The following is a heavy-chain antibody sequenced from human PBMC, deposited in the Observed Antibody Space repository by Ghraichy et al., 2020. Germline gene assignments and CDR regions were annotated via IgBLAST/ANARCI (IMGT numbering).Heavy chain of an antibody. V-gene: IGHV4-59*01. J-gene: IGHJ3*02. CDR1: GGSISGYY. Sequence: SETLSLTCTVSGGSISGYYWSWIRQPPGKGLEWIGYIYYSGNTNYNPSLKSRVTISVDTSKNQFSLKLTSVTAADTAVYYCARDHAFHIWGQGTMVTVSS. CDR2: IYYSGNT. CDR3: ARDHAFHI.